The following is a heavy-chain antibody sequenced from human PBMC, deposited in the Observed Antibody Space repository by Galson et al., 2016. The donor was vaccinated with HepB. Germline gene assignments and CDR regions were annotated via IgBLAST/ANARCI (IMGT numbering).Heavy chain of an antibody. D-gene: IGHD3-22*01. CDR1: GYTFLSYY. J-gene: IGHJ4*02. V-gene: IGHV5-51*01. CDR2: IYPGDSDA. CDR3: VRERYYYDNSGSADFDY. Sequence: QSGAEVKKPGESLRISCKASGYTFLSYYIAWVRQVPGRGLEWMGIIYPGDSDARYSPSFQGQVTISADKSISTAYLQWSSLKASDTAIYYCVRERYYYDNSGSADFDYWGQGTLVTVSS.